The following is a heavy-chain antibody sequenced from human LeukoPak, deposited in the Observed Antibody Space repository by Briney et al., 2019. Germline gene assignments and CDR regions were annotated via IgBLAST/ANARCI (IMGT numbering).Heavy chain of an antibody. CDR2: IYPSDSAT. CDR3: ARRTYVGSTSGFDI. J-gene: IGHJ3*02. D-gene: IGHD1-26*01. V-gene: IGHV5-51*01. Sequence: GESLKISCKASGYSSAGYWFGWVPQLHGKGLEWIGIIYPSDSATKYRPSFEGQSHITISADKSISTAYLQWSSLRASDTAMYYCARRTYVGSTSGFDIWGQGTMVIVSS. CDR1: GYSSAGYW.